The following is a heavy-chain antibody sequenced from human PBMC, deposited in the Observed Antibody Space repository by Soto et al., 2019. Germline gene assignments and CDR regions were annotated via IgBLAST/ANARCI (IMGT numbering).Heavy chain of an antibody. Sequence: SETLSLTCAVSDGSFSGYYWSWIRQPPGKGLEWIGEINHRGSTTYNPSPESRRTTTVDTSKNQFPLQLIYVTTADTAVLYCAINVGGYDFWNGYSYLDDWGQGTLVTVSS. J-gene: IGHJ4*02. CDR1: DGSFSGYY. V-gene: IGHV4-34*01. D-gene: IGHD3-3*01. CDR3: AINVGGYDFWNGYSYLDD. CDR2: INHRGST.